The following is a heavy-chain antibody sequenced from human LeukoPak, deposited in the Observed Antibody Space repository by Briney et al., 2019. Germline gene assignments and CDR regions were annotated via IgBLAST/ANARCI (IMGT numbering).Heavy chain of an antibody. D-gene: IGHD6-19*01. CDR1: GGSISSYY. Sequence: PSETLSFTCTVGGGSISSYYWSWIRQPPGQGPEWMGYIYYSGSTNSNPSLKSRVTISVDTSKNQFSLKRSSVTAEDTAVYYCAVSRIAVAGILYYYDGMDAWGQGTTVTVSS. V-gene: IGHV4-59*01. J-gene: IGHJ6*02. CDR3: AVSRIAVAGILYYYDGMDA. CDR2: IYYSGST.